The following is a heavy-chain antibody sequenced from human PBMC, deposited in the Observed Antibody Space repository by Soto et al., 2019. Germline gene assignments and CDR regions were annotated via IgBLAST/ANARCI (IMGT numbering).Heavy chain of an antibody. CDR1: GYTFTSYD. J-gene: IGHJ6*03. CDR3: ARARAVWGSYYYYYMDV. Sequence: QVQLVQSGAEVKKPGASVKVSCKASGYTFTSYDINWVRQATGQGLKWMGWMNPNSGNTGYAQKFQGRVTMTRTTAISTAYMELRSLRSEDAAVYYCARARAVWGSYYYYYMDVWGKGTTVTVSS. D-gene: IGHD3-16*01. CDR2: MNPNSGNT. V-gene: IGHV1-8*01.